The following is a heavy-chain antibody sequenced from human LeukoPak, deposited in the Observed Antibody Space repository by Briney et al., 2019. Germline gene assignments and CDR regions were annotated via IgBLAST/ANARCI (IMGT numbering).Heavy chain of an antibody. D-gene: IGHD6-6*01. CDR1: GFTFSSYA. J-gene: IGHJ4*02. Sequence: PGGSLRLSCAASGFTFSSYAMYWVRQAPGKGLEYVSAISDNGGSTYYASSVKGRFTISRDNPKNTLYLQMGRLRVEDTAMYYCAREWDPGYSSSSGVFGYWGQGTLVTVSS. CDR3: AREWDPGYSSSSGVFGY. CDR2: ISDNGGST. V-gene: IGHV3-64*01.